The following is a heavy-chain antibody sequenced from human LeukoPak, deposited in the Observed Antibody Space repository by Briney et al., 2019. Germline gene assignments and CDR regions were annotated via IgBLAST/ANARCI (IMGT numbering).Heavy chain of an antibody. CDR2: IYYSGST. V-gene: IGHV4-39*01. Sequence: SETLSLTCTVSGGSISSSSYYWGWVCQPPGKGLEWIGSIYYSGSTYYNPSLKSRVTISVDTSKNQFSLKLSSVTAAYTAVYYCARGYYYFDHWGQGTLVTVSS. CDR3: ARGYYYFDH. D-gene: IGHD3-22*01. J-gene: IGHJ4*02. CDR1: GGSISSSSYY.